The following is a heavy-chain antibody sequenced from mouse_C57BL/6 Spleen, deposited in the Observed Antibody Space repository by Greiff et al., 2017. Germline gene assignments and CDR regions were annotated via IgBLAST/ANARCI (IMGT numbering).Heavy chain of an antibody. CDR3: ARSRDY. CDR2: IDPEDGEP. Sequence: EVQGVESGAELVKPGASVKLSCTASGFNIKDYYMHWVKQRTEQGLEWIGRIDPEDGEPKYAPKFQGKTTITADTSSNTAYLQLSSLTSEDAAVYSCARSRDYWGQGTTLTVSS. CDR1: GFNIKDYY. J-gene: IGHJ2*01. V-gene: IGHV14-2*01.